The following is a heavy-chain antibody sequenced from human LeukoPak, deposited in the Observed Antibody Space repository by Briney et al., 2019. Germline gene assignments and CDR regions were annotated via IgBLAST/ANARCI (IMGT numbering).Heavy chain of an antibody. J-gene: IGHJ4*02. Sequence: GGSLRLSCAGSGFAFGTYAMSWVRQAPGMGLEWVSSISADGQVTYYADSVEGRFTVSRDNSKSTLYLQLNSLRAEDTATYYRARDPYNTILYRLAHWGQGTLVTVSS. CDR2: ISADGQVT. CDR1: GFAFGTYA. CDR3: ARDPYNTILYRLAH. V-gene: IGHV3-23*01. D-gene: IGHD3-10*01.